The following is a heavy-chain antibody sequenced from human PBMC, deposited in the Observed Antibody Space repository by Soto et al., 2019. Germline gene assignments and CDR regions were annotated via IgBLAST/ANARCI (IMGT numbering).Heavy chain of an antibody. CDR2: ISYDGSNK. CDR3: AKDGERYFDPYYFEY. D-gene: IGHD3-9*01. J-gene: IGHJ4*02. Sequence: PGGSLRLSCAASGFTFSSYGMHWVRQAPGKGLEWVAVISYDGSNKYYADSVKGRFTISRDNSKNTLYLQMNSLRAEDTAVYYCAKDGERYFDPYYFEYWGQGTLVTVSS. CDR1: GFTFSSYG. V-gene: IGHV3-30*18.